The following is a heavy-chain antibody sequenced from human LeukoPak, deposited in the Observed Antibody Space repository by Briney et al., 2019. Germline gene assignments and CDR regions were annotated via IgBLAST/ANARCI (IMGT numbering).Heavy chain of an antibody. CDR1: GFTFSSYS. D-gene: IGHD2-15*01. V-gene: IGHV3-21*01. J-gene: IGHJ5*02. CDR3: ARDPPGVAARDNWFDP. Sequence: RGSLRLSCAAAGFTFSSYSMNLVRQAPGKGLEWVSSISSSSSYIYYADSVKGRFTISRDNAKNSLYLQMNSLRAEDKAVYYCARDPPGVAARDNWFDPWGQGTLVTVSS. CDR2: ISSSSSYI.